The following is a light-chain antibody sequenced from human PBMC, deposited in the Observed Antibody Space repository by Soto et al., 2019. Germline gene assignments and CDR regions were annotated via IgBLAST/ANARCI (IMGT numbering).Light chain of an antibody. Sequence: DIQMTQSPTSLSASVGDRVTITCRASQNIRSYLNWYQQIPGKGPNLLIYATSILKTGVPSRFSGSGTETDFTLTINGLQPEDFATYYCQQGYTTRWTFGQGTKVEIK. J-gene: IGKJ1*01. V-gene: IGKV1-39*01. CDR1: QNIRSY. CDR3: QQGYTTRWT. CDR2: ATS.